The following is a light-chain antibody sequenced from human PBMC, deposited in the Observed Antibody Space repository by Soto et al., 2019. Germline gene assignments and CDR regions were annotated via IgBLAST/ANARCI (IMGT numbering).Light chain of an antibody. V-gene: IGKV3-20*01. CDR3: QQYHTSPLT. CDR2: GAS. Sequence: EIVLTQSPGTLSLSPGERATFSCRASQSVSSSYIAWYQQKRGQAPRRLIYGASIRATGIPDRFSGSGSGTDFTLTISRLEPEAFELYYCQQYHTSPLTFGQGTKVDIK. J-gene: IGKJ1*01. CDR1: QSVSSSY.